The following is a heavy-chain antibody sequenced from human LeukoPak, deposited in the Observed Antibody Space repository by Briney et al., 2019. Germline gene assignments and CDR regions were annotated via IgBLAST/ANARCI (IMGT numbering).Heavy chain of an antibody. CDR2: IYSGGDT. D-gene: IGHD3-22*01. CDR1: GFTVNSNY. J-gene: IGHJ6*02. CDR3: ARERDYYDSGGYHYYYYGMDV. Sequence: GGSLRLSCAASGFTVNSNYMRWVRQAPGKGLEWVSVIYSGGDTYYADSVKGRFTISRDNFENMLYLQMNSLRAEDTAVYYCARERDYYDSGGYHYYYYGMDVWGQGTTVTVSS. V-gene: IGHV3-53*01.